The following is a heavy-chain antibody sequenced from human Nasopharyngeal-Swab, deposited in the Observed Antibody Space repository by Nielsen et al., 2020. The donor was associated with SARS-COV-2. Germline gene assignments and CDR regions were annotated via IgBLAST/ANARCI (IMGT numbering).Heavy chain of an antibody. J-gene: IGHJ4*02. D-gene: IGHD1-26*01. CDR2: IYYSGST. Sequence: SETLSLTCTVSGGSISSYYWSWIRQPPGKGLEWIGYIYYSGSTKYNPSLKSRVTMSVDMSKNQFSLKLSSVTAADTAVYYCAREEQSFDYWGQGTLVAVSS. CDR1: GGSISSYY. CDR3: AREEQSFDY. V-gene: IGHV4-59*12.